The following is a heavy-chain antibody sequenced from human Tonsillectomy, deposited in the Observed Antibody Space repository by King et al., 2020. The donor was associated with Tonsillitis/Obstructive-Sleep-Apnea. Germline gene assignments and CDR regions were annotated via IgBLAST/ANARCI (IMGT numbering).Heavy chain of an antibody. CDR1: GGSFSGYY. D-gene: IGHD2-2*01. J-gene: IGHJ4*02. V-gene: IGHV4-34*01. CDR2: INHSGTT. Sequence: QVQLQQWGAGLLKPSETLSLTCAVYGGSFSGYYWSWISQPPGKGLEWIGEINHSGTTNYNPSLKSRVTISVDTSKNQFSLKLSSVTAADTAVYYCARGDIVVVPARPDYWGQGTLVTVSS. CDR3: ARGDIVVVPARPDY.